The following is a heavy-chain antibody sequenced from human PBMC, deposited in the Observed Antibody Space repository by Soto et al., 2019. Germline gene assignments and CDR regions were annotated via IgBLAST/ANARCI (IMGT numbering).Heavy chain of an antibody. J-gene: IGHJ3*02. CDR3: AAGDYGGNSDAFDI. CDR2: IVVGSGNT. Sequence: SVKVSCKASGFTFTSCAVQWVRQARGQRLEWIGWIVVGSGNTNYAQKFQERVTITRDMSTSTAYMELSSLRSEDTAVYYCAAGDYGGNSDAFDIWGQGTMVTVSS. CDR1: GFTFTSCA. D-gene: IGHD4-17*01. V-gene: IGHV1-58*01.